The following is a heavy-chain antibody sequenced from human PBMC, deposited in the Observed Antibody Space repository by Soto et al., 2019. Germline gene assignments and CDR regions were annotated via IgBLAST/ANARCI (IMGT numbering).Heavy chain of an antibody. CDR1: GDTFSFYS. CDR2: FNPILSMS. CDR3: APSYGWGYRAFEY. J-gene: IGHJ4*02. V-gene: IGHV1-69*04. Sequence: QAQLVQSGAEVKRPGSSVKVSCKASGDTFSFYSINWVRQAPGLGLEWMGRFNPILSMSNYAQRFQGRVTMAAYHSTITAYMELRGLGAGDTAMYYCAPSYGWGYRAFEYRSQGALVTVSS. D-gene: IGHD3-16*01.